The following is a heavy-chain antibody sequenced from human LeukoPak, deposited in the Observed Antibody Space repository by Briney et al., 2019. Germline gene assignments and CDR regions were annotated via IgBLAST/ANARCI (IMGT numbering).Heavy chain of an antibody. J-gene: IGHJ4*02. CDR1: GFTFYNYA. V-gene: IGHV3-9*01. CDR3: AKVRGTYSSGYFFDY. D-gene: IGHD6-19*01. Sequence: GGSLRLSCAASGFTFYNYALHWVRHAPGKGLEWLSIISWNSGYIGYADSVKGRFTISRDNAKKSLDLQMNSLRAEDTAFYYCAKVRGTYSSGYFFDYWGQGTLVTVSS. CDR2: ISWNSGYI.